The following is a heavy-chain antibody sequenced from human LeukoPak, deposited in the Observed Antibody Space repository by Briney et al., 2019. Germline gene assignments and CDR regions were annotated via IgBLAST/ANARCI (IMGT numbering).Heavy chain of an antibody. Sequence: PGRSLRLSCAASGFTFSSYGMNWVRQAPGKGLEWVSYISSSSSTIYYADSVKGRFTISRDNAKNSLYLQMNSLRAEDTAVYYCARDPAGLLWFGELSSRPSMDVWGKGTTVTVSS. D-gene: IGHD3-10*01. CDR2: ISSSSSTI. V-gene: IGHV3-48*01. CDR3: ARDPAGLLWFGELSSRPSMDV. J-gene: IGHJ6*04. CDR1: GFTFSSYG.